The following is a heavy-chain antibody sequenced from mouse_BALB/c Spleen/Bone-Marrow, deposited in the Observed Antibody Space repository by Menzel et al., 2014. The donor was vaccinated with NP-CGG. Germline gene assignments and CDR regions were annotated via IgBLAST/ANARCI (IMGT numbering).Heavy chain of an antibody. CDR1: GYTFTSSW. D-gene: IGHD2-1*01. CDR3: AREKIYGNYLWYVDV. V-gene: IGHV1S130*01. Sequence: QAQLQQSGSVLLRPGASVKLSCKASGYTFTSSWMHWAKQRPGQSLEWIGEIHPNSGNTIYNEKLKGKATLTVDPSSSTSYVDLSSLTSEDSAVYYCAREKIYGNYLWYVDVWGAGTTVTVSS. CDR2: IHPNSGNT. J-gene: IGHJ1*01.